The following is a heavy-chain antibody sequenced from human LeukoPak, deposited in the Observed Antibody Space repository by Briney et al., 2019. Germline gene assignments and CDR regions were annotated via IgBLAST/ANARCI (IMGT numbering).Heavy chain of an antibody. CDR3: VRRKSSCHAFDF. Sequence: GGSLILSCGSPGYNLSSSYMTWVRQARGKGLEWVSGFYAGGSTYYADSVKGRFTISRDHSKNTLYLQMNSLRAEDTAVYYCVRRKSSCHAFDFWGQGTMVTVSS. D-gene: IGHD6-6*01. J-gene: IGHJ3*01. CDR2: FYAGGST. CDR1: GYNLSSSY. V-gene: IGHV3-66*01.